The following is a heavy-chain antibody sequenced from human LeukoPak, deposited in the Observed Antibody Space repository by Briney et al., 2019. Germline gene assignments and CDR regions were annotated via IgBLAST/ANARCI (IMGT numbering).Heavy chain of an antibody. Sequence: GSLRLSCAVSGFSISDYWMTWVRQAPGKGLECVANIKGDGSDKNYVDSVKGRFTISRDNAKNSLYLQMNSLRVEDTAVYYCARDPHSYSSSGLGDWGQGTLVTVSS. D-gene: IGHD3/OR15-3a*01. CDR3: ARDPHSYSSSGLGD. CDR1: GFSISDYW. V-gene: IGHV3-7*01. CDR2: IKGDGSDK. J-gene: IGHJ4*02.